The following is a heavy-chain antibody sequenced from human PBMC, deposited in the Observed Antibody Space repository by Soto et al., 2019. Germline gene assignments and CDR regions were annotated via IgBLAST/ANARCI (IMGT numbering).Heavy chain of an antibody. CDR1: GGTIISLY. Sequence: LTKTVVGGTIISLYWRCIRKQARKGLEWIGRIYTSGSTNYNPSLKSRVTMSVDTSKNQFSLKLSSVTAADTAVYYFARDARCDYSNYAGFDYWGQGTLVTVSS. CDR2: IYTSGST. D-gene: IGHD4-4*01. J-gene: IGHJ4*02. CDR3: ARDARCDYSNYAGFDY. V-gene: IGHV4-4*07.